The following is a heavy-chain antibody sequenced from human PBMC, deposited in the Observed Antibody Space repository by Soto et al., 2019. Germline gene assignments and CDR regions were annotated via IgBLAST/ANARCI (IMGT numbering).Heavy chain of an antibody. CDR2: ISSSSSYR. J-gene: IGHJ5*02. D-gene: IGHD1-1*01. V-gene: IGHV3-21*01. Sequence: EVQLVESGGGLVKPGGSLRLSCAASGFTFSSYSMNWVRQAPGKGLEWVSSISSSSSYRYYADSVKGRFTISRDNAKNSLYLQMNSLRAEDTAVYDCARELERRGGWFDPWGQGTLVTVSS. CDR1: GFTFSSYS. CDR3: ARELERRGGWFDP.